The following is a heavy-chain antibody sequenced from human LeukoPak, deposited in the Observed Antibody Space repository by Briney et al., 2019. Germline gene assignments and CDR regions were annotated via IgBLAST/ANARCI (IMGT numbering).Heavy chain of an antibody. CDR1: GFSFSSHW. J-gene: IGHJ4*02. V-gene: IGHV3-74*01. CDR2: INGDGTTS. D-gene: IGHD6-19*01. Sequence: GGSLRLSCAASGFSFSSHWMHWIRQTPGKGLVWVARINGDGTTSSHADSVKGRFTISRDNAKNTLYLQMNSLRAEDTALYYCARTIAVNGGDFDYWGQGTLVTVSS. CDR3: ARTIAVNGGDFDY.